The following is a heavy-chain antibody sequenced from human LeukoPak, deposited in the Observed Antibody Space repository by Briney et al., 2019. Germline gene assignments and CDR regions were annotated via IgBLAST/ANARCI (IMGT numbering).Heavy chain of an antibody. Sequence: AASVKVSCKASGYTFTGYYMHWVRQAPGQGLEWMGRINPNSGGTNYAQKFQGRVTMTRDTSISAAYMELSRLRSDDTAVYYCARTHYYDSSGYHYWGQGTLVTVSS. J-gene: IGHJ4*02. V-gene: IGHV1-2*06. CDR2: INPNSGGT. CDR3: ARTHYYDSSGYHY. D-gene: IGHD3-22*01. CDR1: GYTFTGYY.